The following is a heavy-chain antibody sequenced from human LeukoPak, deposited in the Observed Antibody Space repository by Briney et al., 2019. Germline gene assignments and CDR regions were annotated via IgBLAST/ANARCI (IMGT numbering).Heavy chain of an antibody. CDR1: GFTFSSYW. CDR3: AREALRYFDWLSPQTEYYFDY. V-gene: IGHV3-7*01. CDR2: IKQDGSEK. J-gene: IGHJ4*02. D-gene: IGHD3-9*01. Sequence: GGSLRLSCAASGFTFSSYWMSWVRQAPGKGLEWVANIKQDGSEKYYVDSVKGRFAISRDNAKNSLYLQMNSLRAEDTAVYYCAREALRYFDWLSPQTEYYFDYWGQGTLVTVSS.